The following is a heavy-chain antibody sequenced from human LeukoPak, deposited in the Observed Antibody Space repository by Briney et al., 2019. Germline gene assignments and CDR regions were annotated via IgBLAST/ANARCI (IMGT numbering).Heavy chain of an antibody. CDR3: ARVPYYDFWSGSHDY. CDR2: IYTSGST. J-gene: IGHJ4*02. Sequence: SETLSLTCTVSGGSIGSGSYYWSWIRQPAGKGLGWIRRIYTSGSTNYNPSLKSRVTISVDTSKNQFSLKLSSVTAADTAVYYCARVPYYDFWSGSHDYWGQGTLVTVSS. D-gene: IGHD3-3*01. CDR1: GGSIGSGSYY. V-gene: IGHV4-61*02.